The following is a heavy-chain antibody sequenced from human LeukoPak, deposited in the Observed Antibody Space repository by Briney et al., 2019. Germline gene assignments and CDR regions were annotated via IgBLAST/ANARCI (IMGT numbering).Heavy chain of an antibody. D-gene: IGHD4-11*01. CDR1: GYTFTGYY. V-gene: IGHV1-2*02. Sequence: GAPVKVSCKASGYTFTGYYMHWVRQAPGQGLEWMGWINPNSGGTNYAQKFQGRVTMTRDTSISTAYMELSRLRSDDTAVYYCAREVTVTTESGWFDPWGQGTLVTVSS. J-gene: IGHJ5*02. CDR3: AREVTVTTESGWFDP. CDR2: INPNSGGT.